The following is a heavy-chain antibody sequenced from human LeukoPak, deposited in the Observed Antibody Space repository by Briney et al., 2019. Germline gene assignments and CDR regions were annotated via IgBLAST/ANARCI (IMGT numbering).Heavy chain of an antibody. V-gene: IGHV1-2*02. CDR3: ARDVVPAAGGGMDV. Sequence: ASVKVSCKASGYTFTGYYMHWVRQAPGQGLEWMGWINPNSGGTNYAQKFQGRVTMTKDTSISTAYMELSRLRSDDTAVYYCARDVVPAAGGGMDVWGRGPRVTVSS. CDR1: GYTFTGYY. J-gene: IGHJ6*02. D-gene: IGHD2-2*01. CDR2: INPNSGGT.